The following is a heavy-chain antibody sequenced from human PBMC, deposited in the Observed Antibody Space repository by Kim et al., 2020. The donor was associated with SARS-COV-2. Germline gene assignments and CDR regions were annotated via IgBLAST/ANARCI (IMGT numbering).Heavy chain of an antibody. J-gene: IGHJ1*01. CDR3: ARGAMEDGYNWAGLAEYFQH. CDR2: IKQDGSEK. D-gene: IGHD5-12*01. Sequence: GGSLRLSCAASGFTFSSYWMSWVRQAPGKGLEWVANIKQDGSEKYYVDSVKGRFTISRDNAKNSLYLQMNSLRAEDTAVYYCARGAMEDGYNWAGLAEYFQHWGQGTLVTVSS. V-gene: IGHV3-7*03. CDR1: GFTFSSYW.